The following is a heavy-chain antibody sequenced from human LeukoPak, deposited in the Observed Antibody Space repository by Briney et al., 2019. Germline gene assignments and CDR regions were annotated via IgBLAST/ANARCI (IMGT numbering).Heavy chain of an antibody. V-gene: IGHV1-69*06. CDR3: AREVRGYSYGYAQYYFDY. Sequence: SVKVSCKASGGTFSSYAISWVRQAPGQGLEWMGGIIPIFGTANYAQKFQGRVTITADTSTSTAYMELSSLRSEDTAVYYCAREVRGYSYGYAQYYFDYWGQGTLVTVSS. CDR1: GGTFSSYA. J-gene: IGHJ4*02. CDR2: IIPIFGTA. D-gene: IGHD5-18*01.